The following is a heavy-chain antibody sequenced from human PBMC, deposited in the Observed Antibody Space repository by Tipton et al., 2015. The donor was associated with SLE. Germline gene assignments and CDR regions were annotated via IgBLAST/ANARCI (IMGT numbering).Heavy chain of an antibody. V-gene: IGHV4-31*03. D-gene: IGHD3-9*01. Sequence: TLSLTCTVSGGSISSGGYYWSWIRQHPGKGLEWIGYIYYSGSTYYNPSLKSRVTISVDTSKNQFSLKLSSVTAADTAVYYCARDSYMTGSYWYFDLWGRGTVATVSS. CDR1: GGSISSGGYY. CDR3: ARDSYMTGSYWYFDL. J-gene: IGHJ2*01. CDR2: IYYSGST.